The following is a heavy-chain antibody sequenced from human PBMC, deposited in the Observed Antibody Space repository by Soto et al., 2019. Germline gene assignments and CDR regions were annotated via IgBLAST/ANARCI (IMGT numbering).Heavy chain of an antibody. Sequence: PSETLSLTCTVSGGSISSYYWSWIRQPPGKGLEWIGYIYYSGSTNYNPSLKSRVTISVDTSKNQFSLKLSSVTAADTAVYYCARGPPVDTIFLVVITPMALNLFDPWGQRTLVTGSS. CDR1: GGSISSYY. D-gene: IGHD3-3*01. J-gene: IGHJ5*02. V-gene: IGHV4-59*01. CDR2: IYYSGST. CDR3: ARGPPVDTIFLVVITPMALNLFDP.